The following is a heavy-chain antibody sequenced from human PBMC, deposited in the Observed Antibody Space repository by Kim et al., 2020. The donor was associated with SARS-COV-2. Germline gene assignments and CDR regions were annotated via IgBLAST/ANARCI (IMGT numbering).Heavy chain of an antibody. V-gene: IGHV3-15*01. J-gene: IGHJ4*02. D-gene: IGHD2-8*02. CDR3: TTQGMSPGD. CDR1: GINFNTAW. Sequence: GGSLRLSCAASGINFNTAWITWVRQAPGRGPEWVARIKSKPDGETTDYAAPVKGRFTVSRDDSERTLYLQMNSLRVEDTAGYYCTTQGMSPGDWGQGT. CDR2: IKSKPDGETT.